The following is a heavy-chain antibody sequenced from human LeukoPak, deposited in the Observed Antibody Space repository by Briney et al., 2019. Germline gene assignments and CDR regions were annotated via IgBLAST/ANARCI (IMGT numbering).Heavy chain of an antibody. J-gene: IGHJ6*04. D-gene: IGHD4-17*01. Sequence: SETLSLTCAVYGGSFSGYYWGWIRQPPGKGLEWIGEINHSGSTNYNPSLKSRVTISVDTSKHQFSLKLSSVTAADTAVYYCARVFGAYGDYYYYGMDVWGKGTTVTVSS. CDR2: INHSGST. CDR1: GGSFSGYY. CDR3: ARVFGAYGDYYYYGMDV. V-gene: IGHV4-34*01.